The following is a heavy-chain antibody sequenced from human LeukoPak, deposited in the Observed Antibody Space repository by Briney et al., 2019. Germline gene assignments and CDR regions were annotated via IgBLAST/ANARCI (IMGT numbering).Heavy chain of an antibody. Sequence: SETLSLTCTVSGDSFTSTNYWWDWVRLPPGKGLEWIGAIQSTGRTFSNPSLKSRVTISVDTSKKQFSLDLRSATAADTAVYYYARRRHHFDYYDVWGQGTRVTVSS. CDR1: GDSFTSTNYW. D-gene: IGHD3-10*01. CDR2: IQSTGRT. V-gene: IGHV4-39*01. CDR3: ARRRHHFDYYDV. J-gene: IGHJ3*01.